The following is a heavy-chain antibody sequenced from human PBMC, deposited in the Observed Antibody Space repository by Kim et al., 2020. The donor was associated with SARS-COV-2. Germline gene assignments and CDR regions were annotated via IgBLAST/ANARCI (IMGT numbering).Heavy chain of an antibody. V-gene: IGHV3-13*01. CDR3: ARGDHPFATFDYYGLDV. J-gene: IGHJ6*02. D-gene: IGHD3-10*01. Sequence: GGSLRLSCAASGFTFSSYDMHWVRQATGKGLEWVSAIGSDGDTYYPGSVKGRFTISRENAKNSLYLQMNSLRAGDTAVYYCARGDHPFATFDYYGLDVWGQGNTVTVSS. CDR2: IGSDGDT. CDR1: GFTFSSYD.